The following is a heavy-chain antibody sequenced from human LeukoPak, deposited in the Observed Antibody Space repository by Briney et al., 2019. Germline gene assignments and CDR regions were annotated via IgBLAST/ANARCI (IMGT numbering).Heavy chain of an antibody. D-gene: IGHD3-22*01. J-gene: IGHJ3*02. CDR2: IIPIFGTA. V-gene: IGHV1-69*13. Sequence: VASVTVSCKASGGTFSSYAISWMRQAPGQGLEWMGGIIPIFGTANYAQKFQGRVTITADESTSTAYMELSSLRSEDTAVYYCAREDYDSSGYYSYPPDIWGQGTMVTVSS. CDR1: GGTFSSYA. CDR3: AREDYDSSGYYSYPPDI.